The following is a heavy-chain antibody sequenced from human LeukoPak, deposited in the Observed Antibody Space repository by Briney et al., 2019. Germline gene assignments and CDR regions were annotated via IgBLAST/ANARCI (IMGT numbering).Heavy chain of an antibody. V-gene: IGHV3-9*01. D-gene: IGHD2-2*01. CDR2: ISWNSGNI. Sequence: PGRSLRLSCAASGFTFDDYAMHWVRQAPGKGLEWVSGISWNSGNIGYADSVKGRFTISRDNAKNSLYLQMNSLRAEDTALYYCAKDAGGLVAVPAMDWGQGTLVTVSS. CDR1: GFTFDDYA. CDR3: AKDAGGLVAVPAMD. J-gene: IGHJ4*02.